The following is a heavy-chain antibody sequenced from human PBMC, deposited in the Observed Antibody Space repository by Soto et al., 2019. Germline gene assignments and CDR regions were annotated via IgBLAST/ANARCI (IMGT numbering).Heavy chain of an antibody. J-gene: IGHJ3*02. CDR1: GFTFSSYS. CDR2: ISSSSSYI. V-gene: IGHV3-21*01. CDR3: ARRYCSSTSCQRPGRAFDI. Sequence: GGSLRLSCAASGFTFSSYSMNWVRQAPGKGLEWVSSISSSSSYIYYADSVKGRFTISRDNAKNSLYLQMNSLRAEDTAVYYCARRYCSSTSCQRPGRAFDIWGQGTMVTVSS. D-gene: IGHD2-2*01.